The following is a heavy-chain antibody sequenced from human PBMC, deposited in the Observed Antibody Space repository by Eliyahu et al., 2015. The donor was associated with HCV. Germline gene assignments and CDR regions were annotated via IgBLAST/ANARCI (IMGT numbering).Heavy chain of an antibody. CDR1: GFXLRTYD. Sequence: EVQLLESGGGLVQPGGSLXLSCAAXGFXLRTYDXDWVRXAPGKGLXWVSAIGGSGGSTYYADSVKGRFTISRDNSKNLLYLQMNSLRAEDTAVYYCAKESGVRSGWDYLDFWGQGTLVTVSS. CDR3: AKESGVRSGWDYLDF. D-gene: IGHD6-19*01. J-gene: IGHJ4*02. V-gene: IGHV3-23*01. CDR2: IGGSGGST.